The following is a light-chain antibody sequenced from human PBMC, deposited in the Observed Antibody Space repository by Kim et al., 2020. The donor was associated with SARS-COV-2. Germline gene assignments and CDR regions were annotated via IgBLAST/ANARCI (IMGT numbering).Light chain of an antibody. J-gene: IGKJ1*01. V-gene: IGKV1-27*01. CDR1: QDIANS. CDR3: QKYNSATWT. CDR2: AAS. Sequence: ASGGDRENITGRASQDIANSIAWYQQKPGKVPQVLIYAASTVQAGVTSRFSGSGSGTEFTLTIGSLQTEDVATYYCQKYNSATWTFGPGTKVDIK.